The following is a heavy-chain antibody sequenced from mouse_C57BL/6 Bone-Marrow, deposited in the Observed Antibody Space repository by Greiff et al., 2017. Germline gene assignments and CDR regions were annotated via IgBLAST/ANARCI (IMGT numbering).Heavy chain of an antibody. D-gene: IGHD1-1*01. J-gene: IGHJ1*03. Sequence: QVQPQQPGAELVKPGASVKLSCKASGYTFTSYWMHWVKQRPGQGLEWIGMIHPNSGSTNYNEKFKSKATLTVDKSSSTAYMQLSSLTSEDSAVYYCARECSSYDWYFDVWGTGTTVTVSS. V-gene: IGHV1-64*01. CDR1: GYTFTSYW. CDR3: ARECSSYDWYFDV. CDR2: IHPNSGST.